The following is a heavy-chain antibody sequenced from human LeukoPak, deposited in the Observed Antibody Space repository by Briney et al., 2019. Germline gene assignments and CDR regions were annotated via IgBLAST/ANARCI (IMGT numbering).Heavy chain of an antibody. Sequence: PSQTLSLTCTVSGGSISGADYYWSWIRQPPGKGLEWIGYVYHSGLTYYNPSLKSRVTISVDTSKNQFSLKLSSVTAADTAVYYCARDRWIVGALGGYFDYWGQGTLVTVSS. CDR1: GGSISGADYY. V-gene: IGHV4-30-4*01. CDR3: ARDRWIVGALGGYFDY. CDR2: VYHSGLT. J-gene: IGHJ4*02. D-gene: IGHD1-26*01.